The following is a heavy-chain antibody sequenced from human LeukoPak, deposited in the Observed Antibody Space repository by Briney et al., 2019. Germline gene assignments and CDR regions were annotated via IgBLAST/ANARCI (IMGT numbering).Heavy chain of an antibody. Sequence: SETLSLTCTVSGGSINSYYWSWIRQPPGKGLEWIGYIYHSGSTYYNPSLKSRVTISVDRSKNQFSLKLSSVTAADTAVYYCARGGYGDYGGDAFDIWGQGTMVTVSS. CDR1: GGSINSYY. J-gene: IGHJ3*02. CDR3: ARGGYGDYGGDAFDI. D-gene: IGHD4-17*01. CDR2: IYHSGST. V-gene: IGHV4-59*12.